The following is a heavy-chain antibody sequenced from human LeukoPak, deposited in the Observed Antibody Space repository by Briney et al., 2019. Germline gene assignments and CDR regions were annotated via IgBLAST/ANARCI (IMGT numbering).Heavy chain of an antibody. CDR2: ISYGGNNK. CDR3: AKRGSLWVFDY. J-gene: IGHJ4*02. CDR1: GFTFSSYA. V-gene: IGHV3-30*04. Sequence: GGSLRLSCAASGFTFSSYAMHWVRQAPGKGLEWVAVISYGGNNKYYADSVRGRFTISRDNSKKTMYLQMNSLRAEDSAVYYCAKRGSLWVFDYCGQGTLVTVSS. D-gene: IGHD3-10*01.